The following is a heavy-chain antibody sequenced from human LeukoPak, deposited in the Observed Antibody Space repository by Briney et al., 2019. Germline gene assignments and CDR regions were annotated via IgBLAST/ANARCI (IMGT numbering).Heavy chain of an antibody. CDR2: ISWNSDSI. Sequence: GRSLRLSCAASGFTFDDYAMHWVRQAPGKGLEWVSGISWNSDSIGYADSVKGRFTISRDNAKNSLYLQMNSLRAEDTALYYCARRAFSGYEYYFDYWGQGILVTVSS. CDR3: ARRAFSGYEYYFDY. V-gene: IGHV3-9*01. J-gene: IGHJ4*02. CDR1: GFTFDDYA. D-gene: IGHD5-12*01.